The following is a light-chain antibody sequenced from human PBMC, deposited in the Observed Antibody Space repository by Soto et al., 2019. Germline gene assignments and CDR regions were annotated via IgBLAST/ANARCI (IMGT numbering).Light chain of an antibody. CDR3: GTWDSSLSAVV. J-gene: IGLJ2*01. CDR1: SSNIGNNY. Sequence: QSVLTQPPSVSAAPGQRVTISCFGGSSNIGNNYISWYQQLPGTAPKLLIYDNNKRPSGIPDRFSGSKSGTSATLGITGLQTGDEADYYCGTWDSSLSAVVFGGGTKLTVL. CDR2: DNN. V-gene: IGLV1-51*01.